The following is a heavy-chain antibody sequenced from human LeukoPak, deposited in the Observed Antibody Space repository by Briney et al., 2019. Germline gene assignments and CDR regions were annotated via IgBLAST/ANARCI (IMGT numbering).Heavy chain of an antibody. CDR2: IIGGAGST. D-gene: IGHD2-2*01. V-gene: IGHV3-23*01. Sequence: GTLRLSCAASGFSLSSHGMSWVRQAPGKGLEWVSGIIGGAGSTYYADSVKGRFTISGDNSKNTLFLQMNSLRAEDTAVYYCAHGAMYQLDYWGQGTLVTVSS. J-gene: IGHJ4*02. CDR1: GFSLSSHG. CDR3: AHGAMYQLDY.